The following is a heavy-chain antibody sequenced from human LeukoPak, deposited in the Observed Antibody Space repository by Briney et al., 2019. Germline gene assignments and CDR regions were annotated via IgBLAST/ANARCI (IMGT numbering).Heavy chain of an antibody. CDR1: GFTPSSYS. V-gene: IGHV3-23*01. CDR2: ITSSGGGT. J-gene: IGHJ4*02. Sequence: GRTLRLSCAASGFTPSSYSMSGVCQAPGKGLEWVSSITSSGGGTYSAESVKGRFTISRDNSKNTLDLQMNSLRAEDTVLDYCAKRDHYSFDYWGQGTLVTVSS. D-gene: IGHD2-21*01. CDR3: AKRDHYSFDY.